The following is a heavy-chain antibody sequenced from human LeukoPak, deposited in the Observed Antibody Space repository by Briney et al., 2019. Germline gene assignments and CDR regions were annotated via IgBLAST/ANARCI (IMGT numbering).Heavy chain of an antibody. J-gene: IGHJ4*02. V-gene: IGHV4-30-2*01. Sequence: SQTLSLTCTVSGGSISSGGYYWSWIRQPPGKGLEWIGYIYHSGSTYYNPSLKSRVTISVDRSKNQFSLKLSSVTAADTAVYYCARFPGRITIFGVVTHSTGFDYWGQGTLVTVSS. CDR1: GGSISSGGYY. CDR3: ARFPGRITIFGVVTHSTGFDY. CDR2: IYHSGST. D-gene: IGHD3-3*01.